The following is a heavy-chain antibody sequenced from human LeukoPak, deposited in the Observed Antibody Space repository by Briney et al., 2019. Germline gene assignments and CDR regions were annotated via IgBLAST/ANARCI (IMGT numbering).Heavy chain of an antibody. CDR3: ARTRRGYSCGSFDY. D-gene: IGHD5-18*01. J-gene: IGHJ4*02. V-gene: IGHV4-59*01. Sequence: SETLSLTCTVSGGSISSYYWSWIRQPPGKGLEWIGYIYTSGSTNYNPSLKSRVTISVDTSKNQFSLKLSSVTAADTAVYYCARTRRGYSCGSFDYWGQGTLVTVSS. CDR1: GGSISSYY. CDR2: IYTSGST.